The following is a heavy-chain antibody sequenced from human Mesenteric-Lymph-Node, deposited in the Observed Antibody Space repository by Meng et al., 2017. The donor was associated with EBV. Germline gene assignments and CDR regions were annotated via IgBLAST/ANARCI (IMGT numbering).Heavy chain of an antibody. D-gene: IGHD3-10*01. CDR3: AREASSHPYFDY. V-gene: IGHV1-8*01. J-gene: IGHJ4*02. Sequence: QVPRAQSGAEMTKPGASVKVSCKASGYSFSSHEINWVRQAPGQGLEWMGWMGPSSGTTVYAQKFQGRLSMTRNISISTAYMELSSLRSEDTAVYYCAREASSHPYFDYWGQGTLVTVFS. CDR1: GYSFSSHE. CDR2: MGPSSGTT.